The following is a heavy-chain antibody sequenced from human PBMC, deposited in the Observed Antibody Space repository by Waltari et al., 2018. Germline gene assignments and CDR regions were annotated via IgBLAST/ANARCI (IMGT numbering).Heavy chain of an antibody. D-gene: IGHD2-15*01. CDR1: GFTFSSYA. Sequence: EVQLLESGGGLVQPGGSLRLSCAASGFTFSSYAMRWVRQAPGKGREWVSVIYSGGSSTYYADSVKGRFTISRDNSKNTLYLQMNSLRAEDTAVYYCAKELGYCSGGSCYRGDDAFDIWGQGTMVTVSS. CDR3: AKELGYCSGGSCYRGDDAFDI. CDR2: IYSGGSST. V-gene: IGHV3-23*03. J-gene: IGHJ3*02.